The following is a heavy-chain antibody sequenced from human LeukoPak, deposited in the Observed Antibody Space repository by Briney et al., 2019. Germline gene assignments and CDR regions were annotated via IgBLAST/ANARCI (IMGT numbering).Heavy chain of an antibody. V-gene: IGHV4-39*07. J-gene: IGHJ3*02. D-gene: IGHD2-2*01. Sequence: SETLSLTCTVSGGSISSSSYYWGWIRQPPGKGLEWIGSIYYSGSTYYNPSLKSRVTISVDTSKNQFSLKLSSVTAADTAVYYCARYCSSTSCYGSSSSDAFDIWGQGTMVTVSS. CDR1: GGSISSSSYY. CDR2: IYYSGST. CDR3: ARYCSSTSCYGSSSSDAFDI.